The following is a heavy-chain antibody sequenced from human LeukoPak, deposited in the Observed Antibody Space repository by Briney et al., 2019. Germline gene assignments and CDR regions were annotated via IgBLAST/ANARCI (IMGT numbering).Heavy chain of an antibody. CDR2: ISPDGDST. CDR1: GFTFSSHP. V-gene: IGHV3-64*02. D-gene: IGHD6-6*01. CDR3: AREIYRFGSSSLDY. J-gene: IGHJ4*02. Sequence: GGSLRLSCAASGFTFSSHPMHWVRQAPGKGLEYVSVISPDGDSTFYADSVKGRFTISRDNSKNTLYLQMGSLRPEDMATYYCAREIYRFGSSSLDYWGQGTLVTVSS.